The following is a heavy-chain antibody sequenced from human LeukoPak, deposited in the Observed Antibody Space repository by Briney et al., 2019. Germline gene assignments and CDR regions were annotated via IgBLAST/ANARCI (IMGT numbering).Heavy chain of an antibody. CDR3: ARDSQYGRFDP. CDR2: ISASGSTT. J-gene: IGHJ5*02. D-gene: IGHD2/OR15-2a*01. V-gene: IGHV3-23*01. CDR1: GFTFSNYA. Sequence: PGESLRLSCATSGFTFSNYAMTWVRQAPGKGLEWVSLISASGSTTDYADSVKGRFTISRDNSKNILYLQMNSLRAEDTAVYYCARDSQYGRFDPWGQGTLVTVSS.